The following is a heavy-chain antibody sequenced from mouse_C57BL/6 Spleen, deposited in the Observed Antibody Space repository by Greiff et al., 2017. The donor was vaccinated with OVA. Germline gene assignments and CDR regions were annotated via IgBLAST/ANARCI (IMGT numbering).Heavy chain of an antibody. Sequence: EVKLQQSGPELVKPGASVKISCKASGYTFTDYYMNWVKQSHGKSLEWIGDINPNNGGTSYNQKFKGKATLTVDKSSSTAYMELRSLTSEDSAVYYCARHGSSYFYFDYWGQGTTLTVSS. J-gene: IGHJ2*01. D-gene: IGHD1-1*01. V-gene: IGHV1-26*01. CDR2: INPNNGGT. CDR1: GYTFTDYY. CDR3: ARHGSSYFYFDY.